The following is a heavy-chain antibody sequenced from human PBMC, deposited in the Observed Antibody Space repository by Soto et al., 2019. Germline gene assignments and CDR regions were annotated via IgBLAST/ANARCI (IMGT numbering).Heavy chain of an antibody. V-gene: IGHV5-10-1*01. J-gene: IGHJ5*02. CDR2: IDPSDSYT. Sequence: GESLKISCKGSGYSFTSYWISWVRQMPGKGLEWMGRIDPSDSYTNYSPSFQGHATISADKSISTAYLQWSSLKASDTAMYYCARQPGGCSGGSCYWFDPWGQGTLVTVSS. D-gene: IGHD2-15*01. CDR3: ARQPGGCSGGSCYWFDP. CDR1: GYSFTSYW.